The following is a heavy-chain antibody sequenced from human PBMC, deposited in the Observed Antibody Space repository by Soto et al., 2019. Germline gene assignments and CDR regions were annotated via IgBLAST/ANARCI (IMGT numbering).Heavy chain of an antibody. CDR3: AKDPYSGVLVPVAIGFDP. Sequence: GGSLRLSFAASGFTFSNYAMTWVRQGPGKGLEWVSAISGSGGSAYYADSVKGRFTISRDNSKNTLYLQMNSLRADDSGVYYCAKDPYSGVLVPVAIGFDPWGPGTLVTVSS. CDR1: GFTFSNYA. CDR2: ISGSGGSA. D-gene: IGHD2-2*01. V-gene: IGHV3-23*01. J-gene: IGHJ5*02.